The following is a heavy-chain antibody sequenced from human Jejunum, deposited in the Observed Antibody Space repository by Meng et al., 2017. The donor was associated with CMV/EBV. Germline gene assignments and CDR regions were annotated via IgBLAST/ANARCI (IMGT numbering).Heavy chain of an antibody. D-gene: IGHD6-6*01. J-gene: IGHJ4*02. V-gene: IGHV3-11*01. CDR3: ARGFEEYSSSSPDY. CDR2: MSTSGSIR. Sequence: GFTCSNYYMSWIRQAPGKGLEWVSYMSTSGSIRYYADSVKGRFTISRDNAENSLFLQINGLRAEDTAVYYCARGFEEYSSSSPDYWGQGTRVTVSS. CDR1: GFTCSNYY.